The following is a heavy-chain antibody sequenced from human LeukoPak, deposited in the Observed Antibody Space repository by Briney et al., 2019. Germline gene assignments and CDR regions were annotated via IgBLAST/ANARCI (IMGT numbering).Heavy chain of an antibody. CDR2: IYTSGST. V-gene: IGHV4-61*02. J-gene: IGHJ6*03. CDR3: ARDSAGVYATPYYYYMDV. Sequence: SETLSLTCTVSGGSISSGSYYWSWIRQPAGKGLEWIGRIYTSGSTNYNPSLKSRVTISVDTSKNQFSLKLSSVTAADTAVYYCARDSAGVYATPYYYYMDVWGKGTTVTVSS. CDR1: GGSISSGSYY. D-gene: IGHD2-8*01.